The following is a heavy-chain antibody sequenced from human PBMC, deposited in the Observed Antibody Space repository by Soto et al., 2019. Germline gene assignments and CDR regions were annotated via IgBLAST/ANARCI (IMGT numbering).Heavy chain of an antibody. J-gene: IGHJ4*02. CDR1: GYTFSSYY. CDR3: ARGITLPTPLDY. D-gene: IGHD1-20*01. CDR2: INPSGGYT. Sequence: VASVKVSCKASGYTFSSYYMNWVRQAPGQGLEWLGIINPSGGYTTYAQRFLGRVTMTSDTSTSTVHMELGSLTSEDTAVYYCARGITLPTPLDYRGQGTRVTVAS. V-gene: IGHV1-46*01.